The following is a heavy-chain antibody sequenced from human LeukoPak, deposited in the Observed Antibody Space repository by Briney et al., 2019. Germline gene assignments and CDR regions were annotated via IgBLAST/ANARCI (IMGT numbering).Heavy chain of an antibody. D-gene: IGHD6-6*01. Sequence: GGSLRLSCAAYGFTFSSYAMHWVRPAPGKGLEYVSAISSNGGSTYYAHSVKGRFTISRDNSKNTLYLQMGSLRAEDMAVYYCARERADAKQLLANAFDIWGQGTMVTVSS. J-gene: IGHJ3*02. V-gene: IGHV3-64*01. CDR1: GFTFSSYA. CDR3: ARERADAKQLLANAFDI. CDR2: ISSNGGST.